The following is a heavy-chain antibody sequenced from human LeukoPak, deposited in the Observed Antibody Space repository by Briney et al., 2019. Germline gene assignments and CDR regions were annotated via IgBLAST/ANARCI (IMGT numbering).Heavy chain of an antibody. CDR2: INPNSGGT. Sequence: GASVKVSCKASGYTFTGYYMHWVRQAPGQGLEWMGWINPNSGGTNYAQKFQGRVTMTRDTSISTAYMELSRLRSDDTAVYYCARVHKVARITGTGSFDPWGQGTLVTVSS. D-gene: IGHD1-20*01. J-gene: IGHJ5*02. CDR1: GYTFTGYY. CDR3: ARVHKVARITGTGSFDP. V-gene: IGHV1-2*02.